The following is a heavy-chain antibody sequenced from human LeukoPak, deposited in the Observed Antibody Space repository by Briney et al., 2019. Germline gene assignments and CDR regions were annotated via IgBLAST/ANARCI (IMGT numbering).Heavy chain of an antibody. CDR3: ARLYNWNDVDAFDI. CDR1: GYTFTGYY. V-gene: IGHV1-2*02. D-gene: IGHD1-1*01. J-gene: IGHJ3*02. Sequence: ASVKVSCKASGYTFTGYYMHWVRQAPGQGLEWMGWINPNSGGTNYAQKFQGRVTMTRDTSISTAYMELSRLRSDDTAVYYCARLYNWNDVDAFDIWGQGTMVTVSS. CDR2: INPNSGGT.